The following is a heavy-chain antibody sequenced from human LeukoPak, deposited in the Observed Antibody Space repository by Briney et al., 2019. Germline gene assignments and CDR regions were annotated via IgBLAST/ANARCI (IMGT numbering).Heavy chain of an antibody. J-gene: IGHJ4*02. Sequence: GESLKISCKGSGYSFTSYWIGWVRQMPGKGLEWMGIIYSGDSDTRYSPSLQGQVTISADKSIGTAYLQWSSLKASDTAMYYCARLISVAGRFDYWGQGTLVTVSS. CDR2: IYSGDSDT. D-gene: IGHD6-19*01. CDR3: ARLISVAGRFDY. CDR1: GYSFTSYW. V-gene: IGHV5-51*01.